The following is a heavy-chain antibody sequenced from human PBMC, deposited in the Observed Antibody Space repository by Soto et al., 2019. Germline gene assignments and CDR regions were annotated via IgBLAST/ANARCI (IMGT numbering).Heavy chain of an antibody. CDR1: GGSFRTYY. V-gene: IGHV4-34*01. D-gene: IGHD4-17*01. Sequence: SETLSLTCAVYGGSFRTYYWNWIRQPPGKGLEWIGEINHSGSTNYNPSLKSRITISVDTSKNQFSLKMNSVTAADTAVYYCARGGSHGDYLDYWGQGTLVTVSS. CDR2: INHSGST. CDR3: ARGGSHGDYLDY. J-gene: IGHJ4*02.